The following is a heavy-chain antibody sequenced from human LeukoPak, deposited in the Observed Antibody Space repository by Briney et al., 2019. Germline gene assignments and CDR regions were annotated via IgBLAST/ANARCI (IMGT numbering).Heavy chain of an antibody. Sequence: SVKVSCKASGYTFTSYGISWVRQAPGQGLEWMGGIIPIFGTANYAQKFQGRVTITADESTSTAYMELSSLRSEDTAVYYCARDSVGNSFLDYWGQGTLVTVSS. V-gene: IGHV1-69*13. CDR1: GYTFTSYG. CDR3: ARDSVGNSFLDY. CDR2: IIPIFGTA. D-gene: IGHD4-23*01. J-gene: IGHJ4*02.